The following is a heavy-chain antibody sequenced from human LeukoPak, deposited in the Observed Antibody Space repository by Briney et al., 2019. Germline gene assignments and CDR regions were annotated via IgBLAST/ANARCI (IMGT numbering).Heavy chain of an antibody. V-gene: IGHV3-23*01. CDR3: AKDLVVVQAAISFDY. D-gene: IGHD2-2*01. J-gene: IGHJ4*02. CDR1: GFTFSSYA. CDR2: ISGSGGST. Sequence: GGSLRLSCAASGFTFSSYAMSWVRQAPGKGLEWVSAISGSGGSTYYADSVKGRFTISRDNSKNTLYLQMNSLRAEDTAVYYCAKDLVVVQAAISFDYWGQGTLVTVSS.